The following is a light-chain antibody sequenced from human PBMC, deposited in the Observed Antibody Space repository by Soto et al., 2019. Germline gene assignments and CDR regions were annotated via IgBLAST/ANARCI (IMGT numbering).Light chain of an antibody. Sequence: IVMTQSPATLSMSPGERVTLSCRASQSVSGNLAWYQQKLGQAHRLLIYDTSTRATGIPARFSGSGSGTEFTLTISRLQSEDFAVYYCQQYHNWPTFGQGTRVEIK. CDR2: DTS. CDR1: QSVSGN. V-gene: IGKV3-15*01. J-gene: IGKJ5*01. CDR3: QQYHNWPT.